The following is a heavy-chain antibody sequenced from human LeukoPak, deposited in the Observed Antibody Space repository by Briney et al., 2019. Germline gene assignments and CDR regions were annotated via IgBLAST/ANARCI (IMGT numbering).Heavy chain of an antibody. V-gene: IGHV4-39*01. CDR3: ARRRYFDGSGYLE. J-gene: IGHJ1*01. CDR1: GDSVSRSDSY. D-gene: IGHD3-22*01. CDR2: IYYSGRT. Sequence: SETLSLTCPVSGDSVSRSDSYWDWIRQPPGKGLEWIGTIYYSGRTYYSPSLRSRVTMSVDPSNNQFSLTLRSVTAADTALYYCARRRYFDGSGYLEWGQGTLLSVSS.